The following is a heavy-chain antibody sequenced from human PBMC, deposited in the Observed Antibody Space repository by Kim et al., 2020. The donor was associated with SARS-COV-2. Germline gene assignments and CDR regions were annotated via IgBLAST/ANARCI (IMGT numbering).Heavy chain of an antibody. CDR3: ARGGYYYYGMDV. CDR1: GGSISSGGYY. J-gene: IGHJ6*02. CDR2: IYYSGST. Sequence: SETLSLTCTVSGGSISSGGYYWSWIRQHPGKGLEWIGYIYYSGSTYYNPSLKSRVTISVDTSKNQFSLKLSSVTAADTAVYYCARGGYYYYGMDVWGQGTTVTVSS. V-gene: IGHV4-31*03.